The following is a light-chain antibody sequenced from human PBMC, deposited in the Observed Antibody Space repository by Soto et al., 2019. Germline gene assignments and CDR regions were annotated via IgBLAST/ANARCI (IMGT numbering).Light chain of an antibody. CDR1: SSDVGGYNC. Sequence: QSALTQPASVSGSPGQSITISCTGTSSDVGGYNCVSWYQQHPGKAPKLMIYDVSNRPSGVSNRFSGSKSGNTASLTISGLQAEDEADYYCSSYTSSSTLVFGGGTKLTVL. J-gene: IGLJ2*01. CDR2: DVS. CDR3: SSYTSSSTLV. V-gene: IGLV2-14*01.